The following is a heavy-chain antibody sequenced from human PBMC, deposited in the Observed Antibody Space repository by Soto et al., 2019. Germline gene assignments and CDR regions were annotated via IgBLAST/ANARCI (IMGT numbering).Heavy chain of an antibody. J-gene: IGHJ5*02. V-gene: IGHV4-39*07. CDR1: GGSISSSSYY. Sequence: SETLSLTCTVSGGSISSSSYYWGWIRQTPGKGLEWIASIYHSGSTYYNPSLKSRVTISVDTSKNQFSLKLTSVTAADTAVYYCARGAATVTPGWFDPWGQGIMVTVSS. D-gene: IGHD4-17*01. CDR3: ARGAATVTPGWFDP. CDR2: IYHSGST.